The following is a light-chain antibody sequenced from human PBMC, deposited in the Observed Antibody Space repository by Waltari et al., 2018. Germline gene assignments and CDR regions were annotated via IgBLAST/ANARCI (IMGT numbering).Light chain of an antibody. V-gene: IGKV1D-12*01. CDR3: QQANNWS. J-gene: IGKJ1*01. CDR1: QGLPSW. CDR2: AAS. Sequence: DIQMTQTPSSVSASVGDRVTITCRAPQGLPSWIVWYQQQPGKAPRLLFYAASTLESGVPSRFSGSGSGTYFSLTISSLQTEDVATYYCQQANNWSFGQGTKVEIK.